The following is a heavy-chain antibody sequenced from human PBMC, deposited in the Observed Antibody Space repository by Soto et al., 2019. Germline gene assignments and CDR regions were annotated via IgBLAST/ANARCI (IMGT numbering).Heavy chain of an antibody. CDR2: IYYSGST. Sequence: SETLSLTCTVSGGSISSGGYYWSWIRQHPGKGLEWIGYIYYSGSTYYNPSLKSRVTISVDTSKNQFSLKLSSVTAADTAVYYCARAVGSSGYYQKTPPLFDYWGQGTLVTVS. V-gene: IGHV4-31*03. CDR3: ARAVGSSGYYQKTPPLFDY. D-gene: IGHD3-22*01. J-gene: IGHJ4*02. CDR1: GGSISSGGYY.